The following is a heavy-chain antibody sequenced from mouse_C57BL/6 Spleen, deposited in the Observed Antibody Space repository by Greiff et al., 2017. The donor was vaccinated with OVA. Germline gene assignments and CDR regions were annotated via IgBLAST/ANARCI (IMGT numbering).Heavy chain of an antibody. V-gene: IGHV5-4*03. D-gene: IGHD1-1*01. CDR3: ARVTTVVATMDYAMDY. CDR2: ISDGGSYT. J-gene: IGHJ4*01. CDR1: GFTFSSYA. Sequence: EVKLVESGGGLVKPGGSLKLSCAASGFTFSSYAMSWVRQTPEKRLEWVATISDGGSYTYYPDNVKGRFTISRDNAKNNLYLQMSHLKSEDTAMYYCARVTTVVATMDYAMDYWGQGTSVTVSS.